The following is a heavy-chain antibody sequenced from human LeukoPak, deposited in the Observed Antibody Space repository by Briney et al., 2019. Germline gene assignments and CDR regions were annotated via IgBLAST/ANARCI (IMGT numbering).Heavy chain of an antibody. D-gene: IGHD6-13*01. Sequence: ASVKVSCKASGYTFTSYDINWVRQATGQGLEWMGWMNPNSGNTGYAQKFQGRVTMTRNTSISTAYMELSSLRSEDTAVYYCARGSDLEQQLVPYYYYMDVWGKGTTVTISS. CDR1: GYTFTSYD. V-gene: IGHV1-8*01. CDR2: MNPNSGNT. CDR3: ARGSDLEQQLVPYYYYMDV. J-gene: IGHJ6*03.